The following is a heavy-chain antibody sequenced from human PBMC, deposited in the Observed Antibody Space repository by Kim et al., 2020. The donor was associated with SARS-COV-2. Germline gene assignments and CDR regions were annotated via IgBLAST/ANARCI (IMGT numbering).Heavy chain of an antibody. CDR3: ARDGSSGYYYGAFDI. Sequence: DAVKCQFTISRDNSKNTLYLQMSSLRAEDTAVYYCARDGSSGYYYGAFDIWGQGTMVTVSS. D-gene: IGHD3-22*01. V-gene: IGHV3-53*01. J-gene: IGHJ3*02.